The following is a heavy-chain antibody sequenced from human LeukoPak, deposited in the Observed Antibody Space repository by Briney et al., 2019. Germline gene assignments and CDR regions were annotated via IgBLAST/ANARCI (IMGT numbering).Heavy chain of an antibody. J-gene: IGHJ3*02. CDR2: IYSGGST. Sequence: GGSLRLSCAASGFTVSSNYMSWVRQAPGKGLEWVSVIYSGGSTYYADSVKGRFTISRDNSKNTLYLQMNSLRAEDTAVYYCAGQTPIPAFDIWGQGTMVTVSS. CDR3: AGQTPIPAFDI. V-gene: IGHV3-53*01. CDR1: GFTVSSNY.